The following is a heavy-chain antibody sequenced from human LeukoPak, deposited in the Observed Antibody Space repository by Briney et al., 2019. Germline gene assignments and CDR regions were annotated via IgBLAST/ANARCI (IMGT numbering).Heavy chain of an antibody. CDR2: IYYSGST. Sequence: KSSETLSLTCTVSGGSISSYYWSWIRQPPGKGLEWIGYIYYSGSTNYNPSLKSRVTISLDTSKTQFSLMLTSVTAADTAVYYCARDRGNYWFDPWGQGTLVTVSS. J-gene: IGHJ5*02. CDR1: GGSISSYY. D-gene: IGHD4-23*01. V-gene: IGHV4-59*01. CDR3: ARDRGNYWFDP.